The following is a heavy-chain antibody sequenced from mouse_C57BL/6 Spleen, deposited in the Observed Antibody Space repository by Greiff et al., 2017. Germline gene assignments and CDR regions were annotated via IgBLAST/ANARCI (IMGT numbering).Heavy chain of an antibody. Sequence: EVQLQQSGPVLVKPGASVKMSCKASGYTFTDYYMNWVKQSHGKSLEWIGVINPYNGGTSYNQKFKGKATLTVDKSSSTAYMELNSLTSEDSAVYYCARGPSNYYYVMDYWGQGTSVTVSS. J-gene: IGHJ4*01. D-gene: IGHD4-1*01. V-gene: IGHV1-19*01. CDR3: ARGPSNYYYVMDY. CDR2: INPYNGGT. CDR1: GYTFTDYY.